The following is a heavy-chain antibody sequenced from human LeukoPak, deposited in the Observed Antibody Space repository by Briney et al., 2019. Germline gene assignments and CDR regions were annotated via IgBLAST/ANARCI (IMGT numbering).Heavy chain of an antibody. Sequence: GGSLRLSCAASGFAFSNYAMSWVRQAPGKGLEWVSAIRGGGGRTYYADSVKGRFTISRDNSKNTLYLQMNSLRAEDTAVYYCAKDLKWALLPYYFDYWGQGTLVTVSS. J-gene: IGHJ4*02. CDR3: AKDLKWALLPYYFDY. CDR1: GFAFSNYA. D-gene: IGHD1-26*01. V-gene: IGHV3-23*01. CDR2: IRGGGGRT.